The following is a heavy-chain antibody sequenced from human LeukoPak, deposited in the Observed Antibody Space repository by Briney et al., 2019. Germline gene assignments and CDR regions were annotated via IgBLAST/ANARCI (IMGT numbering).Heavy chain of an antibody. D-gene: IGHD1-26*01. CDR3: ARNMGAGSLLDAFDI. CDR1: GYTFTGYY. V-gene: IGHV1-2*02. J-gene: IGHJ3*02. CDR2: INPNSGGT. Sequence: GASVKVSCKASGYTFTGYYMHWVRQAPGQGLEWMGWINPNSGGTSYAQKFQGRVTMTRDTSISTAYMELSRLRSDDTAVYYCARNMGAGSLLDAFDIWGQGTMVTVSS.